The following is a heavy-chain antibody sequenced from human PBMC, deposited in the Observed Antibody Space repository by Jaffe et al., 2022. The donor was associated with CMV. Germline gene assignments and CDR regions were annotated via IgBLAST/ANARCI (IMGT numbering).Heavy chain of an antibody. J-gene: IGHJ4*02. D-gene: IGHD6-19*01. CDR3: ARTHSSGWVHY. CDR2: IYRGGST. CDR1: GFIVSSNS. V-gene: IGHV3-53*01. Sequence: EVQLVESGGGLIQPGGSLRLSCAASGFIVSSNSMSWVRQAPGKGLEWVSVIYRGGSTYYADSVKGRFTISRDNSKNTLYLQMNSLRAEDTAVYYCARTHSSGWVHYWGQGTLVTVSS.